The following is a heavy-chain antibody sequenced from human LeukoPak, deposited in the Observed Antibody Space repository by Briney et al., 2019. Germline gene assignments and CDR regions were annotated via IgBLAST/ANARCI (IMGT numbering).Heavy chain of an antibody. CDR2: IIPIFGTA. J-gene: IGHJ5*02. CDR3: AGRYCSSTSCYATENWFDP. Sequence: SVKVSCKASGGTFSSYAISWVRQAPGQGLEWMGGIIPIFGTANYAQKFQGRVTITADESTSTAYRELSSLRSEDTAVYYCAGRYCSSTSCYATENWFDPWGQGTLVTVSS. V-gene: IGHV1-69*13. CDR1: GGTFSSYA. D-gene: IGHD2-2*01.